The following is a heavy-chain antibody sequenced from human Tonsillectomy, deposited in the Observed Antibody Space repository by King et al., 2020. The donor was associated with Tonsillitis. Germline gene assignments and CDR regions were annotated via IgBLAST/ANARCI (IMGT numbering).Heavy chain of an antibody. CDR1: GFTFSTYW. Sequence: QLVQSGGGLVQPGGSLRLSCAASGFTFSTYWMSWVRQAPGKGLEWVANIKQDGSEKYHGDSVKGRFTISRDNAKNSLYLQMHSLRAEDTAVYYCARLRYCTSTSCYRFFYYMDVWGKGTTVTVSS. CDR2: IKQDGSEK. CDR3: ARLRYCTSTSCYRFFYYMDV. D-gene: IGHD2-2*01. V-gene: IGHV3-7*04. J-gene: IGHJ6*03.